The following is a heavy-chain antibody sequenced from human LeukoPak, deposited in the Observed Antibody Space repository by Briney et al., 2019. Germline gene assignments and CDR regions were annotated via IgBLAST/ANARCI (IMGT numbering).Heavy chain of an antibody. CDR2: FSSCGSNI. V-gene: IGHV3-11*01. D-gene: IGHD2-15*01. J-gene: IGHJ4*02. CDR1: GFTFSDYY. Sequence: GGSLRLSCAASGFTFSDYYMSWIRQAPGEGLEWVSYFSSCGSNIYYADSVRRRFTISSDNDKNSLDLQMNSLRHEDTAVYDCARGGGASGGSCWGQETLVTVSS. CDR3: ARGGGASGGSC.